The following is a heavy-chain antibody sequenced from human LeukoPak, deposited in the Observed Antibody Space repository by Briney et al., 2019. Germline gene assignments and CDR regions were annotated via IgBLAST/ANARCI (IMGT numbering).Heavy chain of an antibody. CDR2: ISSSGSTI. V-gene: IGHV3-11*04. D-gene: IGHD2-15*01. CDR1: GFTFSDYY. CDR3: AREREYCSGGSCYNDAFDI. Sequence: GGSLRLSCAASGFTFSDYYMSWIRQAPGKGLEWVSYISSSGSTIYYADSVKGRFTISRDNAKNSLYLQMNSLRAEDTAVYYCAREREYCSGGSCYNDAFDIWGQGTMVTVSS. J-gene: IGHJ3*02.